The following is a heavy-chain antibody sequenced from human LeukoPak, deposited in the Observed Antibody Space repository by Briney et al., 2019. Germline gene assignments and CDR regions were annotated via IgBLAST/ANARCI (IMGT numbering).Heavy chain of an antibody. CDR3: ARDRNAPAKYFFDN. J-gene: IGHJ4*02. V-gene: IGHV3-30*04. CDR2: ISNDGRDK. Sequence: GGSLRLSCAVSGFTFNSYAMHWARQAPAKGLEWVALISNDGRDKHHADSVKGRFTISRDNSKNTLYLQMNSLRAEDTAVYYCARDRNAPAKYFFDNWGQGTLVTVSS. D-gene: IGHD1-1*01. CDR1: GFTFNSYA.